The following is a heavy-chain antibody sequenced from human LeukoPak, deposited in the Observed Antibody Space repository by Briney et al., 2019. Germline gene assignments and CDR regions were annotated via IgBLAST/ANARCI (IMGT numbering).Heavy chain of an antibody. D-gene: IGHD3-22*01. CDR3: AREGWYYYDSSGENVFDI. CDR1: GGSISSYY. Sequence: PSETLSLTCTVSGGSISSYYWSWIRQPPGKGLEWIGYIYYGGSTNYNPSLKSRVTISVDTSKNQFSLKLSSVTAADTAVYYCAREGWYYYDSSGENVFDIWGQGTMVTVSS. V-gene: IGHV4-59*01. J-gene: IGHJ3*02. CDR2: IYYGGST.